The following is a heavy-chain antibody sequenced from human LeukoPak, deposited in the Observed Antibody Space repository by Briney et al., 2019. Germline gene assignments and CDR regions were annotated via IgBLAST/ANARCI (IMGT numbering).Heavy chain of an antibody. CDR1: GFTFSDYT. V-gene: IGHV3-23*01. CDR3: ARERSGYYIFDQ. Sequence: PGGSLRLSCAASGFTFSDYTMSWVRHAPGKGLEWVSTITYSGGDTYFADSVKGRFTISRDNSKNTLHLQMNSLRAEDTAIYYCARERSGYYIFDQWGQGTLVTVSS. J-gene: IGHJ4*02. D-gene: IGHD3-3*01. CDR2: ITYSGGDT.